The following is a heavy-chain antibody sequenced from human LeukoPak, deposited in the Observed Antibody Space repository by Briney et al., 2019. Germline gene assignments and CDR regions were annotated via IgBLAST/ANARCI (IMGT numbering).Heavy chain of an antibody. D-gene: IGHD1-14*01. Sequence: SVKVSCKASGGTFSSYAISWVRQAPGQGLEWMGGIISIFGTANYAQKFQGRVTITADESTSTAYMELSSLRSEDTAVYYCASSGEPKAFDIWGQGTMVTVSS. CDR2: IISIFGTA. CDR3: ASSGEPKAFDI. J-gene: IGHJ3*02. V-gene: IGHV1-69*13. CDR1: GGTFSSYA.